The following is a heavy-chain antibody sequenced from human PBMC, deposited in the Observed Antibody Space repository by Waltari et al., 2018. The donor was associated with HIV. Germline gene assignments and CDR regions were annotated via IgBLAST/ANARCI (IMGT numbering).Heavy chain of an antibody. CDR3: ARDTGYCSFGSCSYNWLDP. J-gene: IGHJ5*02. D-gene: IGHD2-15*01. CDR1: GFTFSRFA. V-gene: IGHV3-30*01. Sequence: QVHLVESGGGVVQPGRSLRLSCAASGFTFSRFAIHWVRPAPGKGLEWVALISYDGSNKYYADSVKGRFTISRDNSKNTLYLQMNSLRAEDTSVYYCARDTGYCSFGSCSYNWLDPWGQGTLVSVSS. CDR2: ISYDGSNK.